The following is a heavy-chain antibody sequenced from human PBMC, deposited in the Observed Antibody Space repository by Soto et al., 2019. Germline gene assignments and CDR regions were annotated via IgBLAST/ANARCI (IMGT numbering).Heavy chain of an antibody. CDR2: ISAYNGNT. Sequence: ASVKVSRKASGYTFTSYGISWVRQAPGQGLEWMGWISAYNGNTNYAQKLQGRVTMTTDTSTSTAYMELRSLRSDDTAVYYCARTTSDYDILTGYYPRSYFDYWGQGTQVTVSS. J-gene: IGHJ4*02. V-gene: IGHV1-18*01. CDR1: GYTFTSYG. CDR3: ARTTSDYDILTGYYPRSYFDY. D-gene: IGHD3-9*01.